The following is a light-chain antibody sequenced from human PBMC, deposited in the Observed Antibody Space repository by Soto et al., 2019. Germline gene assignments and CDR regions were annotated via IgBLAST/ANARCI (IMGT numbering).Light chain of an antibody. CDR2: AAS. CDR1: QSIDTY. CDR3: PQSYSTPWT. J-gene: IGKJ1*01. V-gene: IGKV1-39*01. Sequence: DIQMTQSPSSLSASVGDRVTITCRTSQSIDTYLNWYQEKPGKAPNLLMFAASSFPRGVPSSFRGRGSGTDFNPTITGLQPEDFAPSYGPQSYSTPWTFGQGTKVEVK.